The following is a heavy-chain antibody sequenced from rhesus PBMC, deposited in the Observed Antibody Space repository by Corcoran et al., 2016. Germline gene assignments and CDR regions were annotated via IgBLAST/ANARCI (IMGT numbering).Heavy chain of an antibody. CDR2: ISYSGST. J-gene: IGHJ4*01. D-gene: IGHD4-29*01. V-gene: IGHV4-122*02. CDR1: GGSIRSSYYY. CDR3: ATVVGYGSSYKDY. Sequence: QVQLQESGPGLVKPSETLSLTCAVSGGSIRSSYYYWRWIRQAPGKGLEWIGYISYSGSTSYNPSLKSRVTISRDTSKNQFSLKLSSVTAADTAVYYCATVVGYGSSYKDYWGQGVLVTVSS.